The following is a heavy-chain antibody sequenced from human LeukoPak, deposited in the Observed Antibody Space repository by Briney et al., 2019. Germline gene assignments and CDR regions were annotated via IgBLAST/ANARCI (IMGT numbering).Heavy chain of an antibody. CDR3: ARGGSYFAASDI. CDR2: ISSSGSTT. D-gene: IGHD1-26*01. V-gene: IGHV3-11*01. Sequence: GGSLRLSCAASGFSFRDLYMSWIRQAPGKGLDWVSYISSSGSTTYYADSVKGRFTISRDNAKNSLYLRLHSLRGEDTAVYYCARGGSYFAASDIWGQGTLVTVSS. J-gene: IGHJ4*02. CDR1: GFSFRDLY.